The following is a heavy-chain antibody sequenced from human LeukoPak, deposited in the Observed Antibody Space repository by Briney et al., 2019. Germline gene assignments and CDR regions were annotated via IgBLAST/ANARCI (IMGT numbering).Heavy chain of an antibody. J-gene: IGHJ4*02. CDR2: IKQDGSEK. Sequence: GGSLRLSCAASGFTFSRYWMSWVRQAPGKGLEWVANIKQDGSEKYYVNSVKGRFTISRDNAKNSVYLQMNSLRVEDTAIYYCAREGVDIVTYDYWGQGTLVTVSP. D-gene: IGHD5-12*01. CDR3: AREGVDIVTYDY. CDR1: GFTFSRYW. V-gene: IGHV3-7*03.